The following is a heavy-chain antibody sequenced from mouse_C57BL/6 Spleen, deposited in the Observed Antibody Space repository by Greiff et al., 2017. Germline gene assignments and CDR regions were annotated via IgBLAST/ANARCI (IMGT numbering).Heavy chain of an antibody. D-gene: IGHD2-2*01. CDR2: IHPNSGST. Sequence: VQLQQPGAELVKPGASVKLSCKASGYTFTSSWMHWVKQRPGQGLEWIGMIHPNSGSTNYNEKFKSKATLTVDKSSSTAYMQLSSLTSEDSAVYDCARGRYGYDFDYGGQGTTLTVSS. V-gene: IGHV1-64*01. J-gene: IGHJ2*01. CDR3: ARGRYGYDFDY. CDR1: GYTFTSSW.